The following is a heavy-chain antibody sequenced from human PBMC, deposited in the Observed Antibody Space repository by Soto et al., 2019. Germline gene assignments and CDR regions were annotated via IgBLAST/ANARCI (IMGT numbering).Heavy chain of an antibody. Sequence: SQTLSLTCAISGDRVSSNSAAWNWIRQSPSRDLEWLGRTYYRSKWYNDYAVSVKSRITINPDTSKNQFSLQLNSVTPEDTAVYYCARDVSGYCISTSCYFQGSWFDPWGQGTLVTVSS. V-gene: IGHV6-1*01. D-gene: IGHD2-2*03. CDR1: GDRVSSNSAA. CDR2: TYYRSKWYN. CDR3: ARDVSGYCISTSCYFQGSWFDP. J-gene: IGHJ5*02.